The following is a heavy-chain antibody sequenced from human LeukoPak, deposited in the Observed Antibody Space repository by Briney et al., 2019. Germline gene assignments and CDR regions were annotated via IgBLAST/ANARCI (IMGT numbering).Heavy chain of an antibody. Sequence: ASVKVSCKASGYTFTSYGISWVRQAPGQGLEWMGWISAYNGNTNYAQKLQGRVTMTTDTSTSTAYMELRSLISDDTAVYYCARDGYYDILTGYLAYWGQGTLVTVSS. D-gene: IGHD3-9*01. CDR1: GYTFTSYG. CDR2: ISAYNGNT. CDR3: ARDGYYDILTGYLAY. V-gene: IGHV1-18*01. J-gene: IGHJ4*02.